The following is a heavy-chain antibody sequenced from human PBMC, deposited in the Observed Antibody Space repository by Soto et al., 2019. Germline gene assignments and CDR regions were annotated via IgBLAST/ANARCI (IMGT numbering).Heavy chain of an antibody. J-gene: IGHJ4*02. CDR2: IYYSGST. D-gene: IGHD4-17*01. V-gene: IGHV4-31*03. CDR3: ARTPPPAYGDKLTRAYYFDY. Sequence: PSETLSLTCTVSGGSISSGGYYWSWIRQHPGKGLEWIGYIYYSGSTYYNPSLKSRVTISVDTSKNQFSLKLSSVTAADTAVYYCARTPPPAYGDKLTRAYYFDYWGQGTLVTVSS. CDR1: GGSISSGGYY.